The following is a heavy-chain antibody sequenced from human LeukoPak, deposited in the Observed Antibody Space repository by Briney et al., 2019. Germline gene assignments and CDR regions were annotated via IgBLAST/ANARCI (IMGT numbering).Heavy chain of an antibody. CDR3: ARSAESSSWVEFDY. CDR2: INPNSGGT. J-gene: IGHJ4*02. Sequence: GASVKVSCKASGYTFTGYYMHWVRQAPGQGLKWMGWINPNSGGTNYAQKFQVRGTMTRDTSISTAYMELSRLRSDDTAVYYCARSAESSSWVEFDYWGQGTLVTVSS. D-gene: IGHD6-13*01. CDR1: GYTFTGYY. V-gene: IGHV1-2*02.